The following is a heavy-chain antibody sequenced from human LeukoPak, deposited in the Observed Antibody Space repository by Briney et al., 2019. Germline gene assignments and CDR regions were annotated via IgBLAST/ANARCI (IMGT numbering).Heavy chain of an antibody. V-gene: IGHV4-34*01. D-gene: IGHD1-20*01. CDR3: ARRYYWGSGAFXX. Sequence: SETLSLTCAVYGGSFSGYYWSWIRQPPGKGLEWIGEINHSGSTNYNPSLKSRVTISVDTSKNQFSLKLSSVTAAHTAVYYCARRYYWGSGAFXXWGQXTMXT. CDR2: INHSGST. CDR1: GGSFSGYY. J-gene: IGHJ3*02.